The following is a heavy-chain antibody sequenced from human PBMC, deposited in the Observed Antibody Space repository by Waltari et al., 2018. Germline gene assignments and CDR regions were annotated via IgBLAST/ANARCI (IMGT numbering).Heavy chain of an antibody. J-gene: IGHJ4*02. CDR2: INTSGGST. D-gene: IGHD6-13*01. CDR1: GYTFTSYY. Sequence: QVQLVQSGAEVKKPGASVKVSCKASGYTFTSYYMHWVRQAPGQGLEWMGIINTSGGSTSYAQKFQGRVTMTRDTSTSTVYMELSSLRSEDTAVYYCARDQVTHAYSSSAQAGYWGQGTLVTVSS. CDR3: ARDQVTHAYSSSAQAGY. V-gene: IGHV1-46*01.